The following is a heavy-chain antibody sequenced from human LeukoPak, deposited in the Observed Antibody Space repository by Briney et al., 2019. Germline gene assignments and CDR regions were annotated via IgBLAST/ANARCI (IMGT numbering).Heavy chain of an antibody. D-gene: IGHD3-9*01. Sequence: SETLSLTCAVYGGSFRGYYWSWIRQPPGKGLEWIGEINHSGSTNYNPSLKSRVTISVDTSKNQFSLKLSSVTAADTAVYYCARGGVLRYFDWLFNNWFDPWGQGTLVTVSS. CDR1: GGSFRGYY. CDR2: INHSGST. CDR3: ARGGVLRYFDWLFNNWFDP. V-gene: IGHV4-34*01. J-gene: IGHJ5*02.